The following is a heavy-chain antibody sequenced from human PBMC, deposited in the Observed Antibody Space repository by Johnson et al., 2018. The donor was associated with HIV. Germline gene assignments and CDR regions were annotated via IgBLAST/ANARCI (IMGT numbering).Heavy chain of an antibody. CDR3: TTDGRYWIVGATRDAFDI. CDR2: IKSKTDGGTT. J-gene: IGHJ3*02. D-gene: IGHD1-26*01. V-gene: IGHV3-15*01. CDR1: GFTFSNAW. Sequence: VQLVESGGGLVKPGGSLRLSCAASGFTFSNAWMSWVRQAPGKGLEWVGRIKSKTDGGTTDYAAPVKGRFTISRDDSKNTLYLQMNSLKTEDTAVYYRTTDGRYWIVGATRDAFDIWGQGTMVTVSS.